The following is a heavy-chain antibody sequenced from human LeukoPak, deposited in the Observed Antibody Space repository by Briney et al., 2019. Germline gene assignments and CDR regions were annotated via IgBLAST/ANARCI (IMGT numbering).Heavy chain of an antibody. V-gene: IGHV3-33*01. Sequence: PGGSLRLSCVASGFTFNNYGMHWVRQAPGEGLEWVAVIWSNGRNKYYADSVKGRFAISRDNSKNTLDLQMNSLRADDTAVYYCASDSSLDIWGQGTMVTVSS. CDR2: IWSNGRNK. J-gene: IGHJ3*02. CDR1: GFTFNNYG. CDR3: ASDSSLDI.